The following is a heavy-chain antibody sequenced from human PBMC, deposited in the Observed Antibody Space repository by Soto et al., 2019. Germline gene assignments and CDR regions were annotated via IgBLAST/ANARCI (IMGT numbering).Heavy chain of an antibody. CDR2: INHSGST. CDR1: GGSFSGYY. CDR3: ARVNYDSSGYWLDP. Sequence: PSETLSLTCAVYGGSFSGYYWSWIRQPPGKGLEWIGEINHSGSTNYNPSLKSRVTISVDTSKNQFSLKLSSVTAADTAVYYCARVNYDSSGYWLDPWGQGTLVTVSS. V-gene: IGHV4-34*01. J-gene: IGHJ5*02. D-gene: IGHD3-22*01.